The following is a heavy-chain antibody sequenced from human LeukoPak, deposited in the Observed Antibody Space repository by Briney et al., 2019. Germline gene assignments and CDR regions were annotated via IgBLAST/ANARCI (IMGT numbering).Heavy chain of an antibody. CDR3: AKSLPWGWELLSSAEYFQH. Sequence: GGSLRLSCAASGFSFSSHSMNWVRQAPGKGLEWVSSISCSDTYIYYADSVKGRFTISRDNARNSLYLQMNSLRAEDTAVYYCAKSLPWGWELLSSAEYFQHWGQGTLVTVSS. D-gene: IGHD1-26*01. V-gene: IGHV3-21*01. J-gene: IGHJ1*01. CDR2: ISCSDTYI. CDR1: GFSFSSHS.